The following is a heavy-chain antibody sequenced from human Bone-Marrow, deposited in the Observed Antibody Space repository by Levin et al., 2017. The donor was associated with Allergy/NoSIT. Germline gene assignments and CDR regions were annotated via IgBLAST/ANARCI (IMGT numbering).Heavy chain of an antibody. CDR1: GGSFSGYY. D-gene: IGHD5-18*01. J-gene: IGHJ4*02. CDR2: INHSGST. Sequence: RSSETLSLTCAVYGGSFSGYYWSWIRQPPGKGLEWIGEINHSGSTNYNPSLKSRVTISVDTSKNQFSLKLSSVTAADTAVYYCARGQIQLWFQAMSYWGQGTLVTVSS. CDR3: ARGQIQLWFQAMSY. V-gene: IGHV4-34*01.